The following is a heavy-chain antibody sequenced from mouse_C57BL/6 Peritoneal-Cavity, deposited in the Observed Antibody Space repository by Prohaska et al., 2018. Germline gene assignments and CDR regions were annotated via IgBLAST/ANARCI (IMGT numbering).Heavy chain of an antibody. CDR2: IYPGSGNT. V-gene: IGHV1-84*01. CDR1: GYTFTDYY. CDR3: ARNSGSYDGSSDWYFDV. D-gene: IGHD1-1*01. J-gene: IGHJ1*03. Sequence: QIQLQQSGPELVKHGASVKISCKASGYTFTDYYINWVKQRPGQGLEWIGWIYPGSGNTKYNEKFKGKATLTVDTSSSTAYMQLSSLTSEDSAVYFCARNSGSYDGSSDWYFDVWGTGTTVTVSS.